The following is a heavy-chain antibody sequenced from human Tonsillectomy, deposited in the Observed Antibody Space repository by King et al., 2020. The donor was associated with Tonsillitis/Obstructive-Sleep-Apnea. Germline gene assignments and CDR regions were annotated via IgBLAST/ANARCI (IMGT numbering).Heavy chain of an antibody. D-gene: IGHD5-12*01. V-gene: IGHV1-24*01. CDR3: ATQQWLRFEGFPFDF. J-gene: IGHJ4*02. CDR1: GYTLTDLS. CDR2: FGPSDGKT. Sequence: QLVQSGAEVKKPGASVKVSCKVSGYTLTDLSMHWVRQAPGKRLEWMGGFGPSDGKTIYAQKFQGRVTLTEDTSSDTAYMELSSLRSEATAVYSCATQQWLRFEGFPFDFWGQGTLVTVSS.